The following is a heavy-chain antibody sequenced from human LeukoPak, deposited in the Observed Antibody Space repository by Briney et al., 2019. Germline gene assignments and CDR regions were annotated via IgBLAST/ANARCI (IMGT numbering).Heavy chain of an antibody. CDR2: ISSSSSYI. D-gene: IGHD3-22*01. CDR1: RFTFSSYS. V-gene: IGHV3-21*01. J-gene: IGHJ4*02. CDR3: ASRGHPYYYDSSGYYMGPPDY. Sequence: GGSLRLSCAASRFTFSSYSMNWVRQAPGKGLEWVSSISSSSSYIYYADSVKGRFTISRDNAKNSLYLQMNSLRAEDTAVYYCASRGHPYYYDSSGYYMGPPDYWGQGTLVTVSS.